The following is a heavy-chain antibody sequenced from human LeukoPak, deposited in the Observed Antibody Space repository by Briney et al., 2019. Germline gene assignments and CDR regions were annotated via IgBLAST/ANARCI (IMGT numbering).Heavy chain of an antibody. CDR1: GGSISSYY. D-gene: IGHD6-19*01. Sequence: PSETLSLTCTVSGGSISSYYWSWIRQPLGKGLEWIGYIYYSGNTYYNPSLKSRVTISVDTSKNQFSLKLTSVTAADTAMYYCATYSSDWYPDAFDIWGQGTMVTVSS. CDR2: IYYSGNT. J-gene: IGHJ3*02. V-gene: IGHV4-30-4*01. CDR3: ATYSSDWYPDAFDI.